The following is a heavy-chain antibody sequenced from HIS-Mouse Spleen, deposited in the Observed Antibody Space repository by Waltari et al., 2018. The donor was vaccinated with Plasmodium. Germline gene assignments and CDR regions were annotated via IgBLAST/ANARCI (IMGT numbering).Heavy chain of an antibody. CDR3: ARGMKSSSSAFDI. D-gene: IGHD6-6*01. Sequence: EVQLVESGGGLIQPGGSLRLSCAASGFTVSSNYMSWVRQAPGKGLEWIYVIYSGGSTYNADSGKGRFTISRDNSKNTMYLQMNSLRAEDTAVYYCARGMKSSSSAFDIWGQGTMVTVSS. CDR2: IYSGGST. J-gene: IGHJ3*02. CDR1: GFTVSSNY. V-gene: IGHV3-53*01.